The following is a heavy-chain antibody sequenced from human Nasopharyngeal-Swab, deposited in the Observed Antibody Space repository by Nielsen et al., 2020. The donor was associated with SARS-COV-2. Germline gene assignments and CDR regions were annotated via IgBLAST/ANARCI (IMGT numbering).Heavy chain of an antibody. CDR3: VRPEGVATSFKYYFQYGMDV. V-gene: IGHV5-51*01. D-gene: IGHD5-12*01. CDR1: GYSFTSYW. J-gene: IGHJ6*02. Sequence: GESLKISCKGSGYSFTSYWIAWVRQMPGKGPEWMGIIYPRDSDTRYSPSFQGQVTISADKSISTAYLQWSSLKASDTAMYYCVRPEGVATSFKYYFQYGMDVWGQGTMVTAPS. CDR2: IYPRDSDT.